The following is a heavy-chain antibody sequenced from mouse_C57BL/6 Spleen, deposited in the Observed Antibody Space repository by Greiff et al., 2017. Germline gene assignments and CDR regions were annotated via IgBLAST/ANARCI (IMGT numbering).Heavy chain of an antibody. CDR2: IYPRCGNT. J-gene: IGHJ3*01. Sequence: VQLQQSGAELARPGASVKLSCKASGYTFTSYGISWVKQRTGQGLEWIGEIYPRCGNTYYNAKFKGKATLTADKSSSTGYMELRSLASEDSAVYFCARDYYGKGPFAYWGQGTLVSVSA. CDR3: ARDYYGKGPFAY. V-gene: IGHV1-81*01. D-gene: IGHD2-1*01. CDR1: GYTFTSYG.